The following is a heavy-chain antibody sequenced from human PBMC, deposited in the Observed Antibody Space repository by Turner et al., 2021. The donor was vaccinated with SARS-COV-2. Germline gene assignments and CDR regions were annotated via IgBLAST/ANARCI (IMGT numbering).Heavy chain of an antibody. CDR1: GFTFSSYG. D-gene: IGHD3-22*01. V-gene: IGHV3-30*18. J-gene: IGHJ4*02. Sequence: QGQLVESGGGVVQPGRSLRLSCAASGFTFSSYGMHWVRQAPGKGLEWVAVISYDGSNKYYADSVKGRFTISRDNSKNTLYLQMNSLRAEDTAVYYCAKGPWYYYDSSGLPYYFDYWGQGTLVTVSS. CDR3: AKGPWYYYDSSGLPYYFDY. CDR2: ISYDGSNK.